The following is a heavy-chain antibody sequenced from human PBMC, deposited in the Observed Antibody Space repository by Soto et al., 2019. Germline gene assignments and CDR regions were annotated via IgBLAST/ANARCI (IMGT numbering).Heavy chain of an antibody. J-gene: IGHJ3*02. CDR2: MSHSGGT. Sequence: QVQLQQWGAGLLKPSETLSLTCAVYGGFVSSGSYYWSWIRQPPGKGLEWIGEMSHSGGTHFNPSLKSRVTLSVNTSKNQFSVKMSLVTAADTALYYCARVERGTATAVVDAFDIWGPGTMVTVSS. CDR1: GGFVSSGSYY. CDR3: ARVERGTATAVVDAFDI. V-gene: IGHV4-34*01. D-gene: IGHD6-13*01.